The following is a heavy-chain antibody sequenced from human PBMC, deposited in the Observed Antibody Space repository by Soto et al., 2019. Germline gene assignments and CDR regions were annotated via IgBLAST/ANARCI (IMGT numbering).Heavy chain of an antibody. CDR1: GASISSGDHY. J-gene: IGHJ5*02. CDR2: IYYRGST. CDR3: ASGGLWNSFDP. V-gene: IGHV4-30-4*01. D-gene: IGHD1-7*01. Sequence: QVQLQESGPGLVKPSQTLSLTCTVSGASISSGDHYWSWIRQSPGKGLEWIGYIYYRGSTDYNPSLRSRVLISVDTSKKLFSLQVNSVTAADTAVYCGASGGLWNSFDPWGQGTLVAVSS.